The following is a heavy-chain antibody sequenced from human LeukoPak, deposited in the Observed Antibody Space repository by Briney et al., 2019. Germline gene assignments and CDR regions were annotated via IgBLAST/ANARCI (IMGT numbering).Heavy chain of an antibody. D-gene: IGHD3-16*02. CDR1: GGSISSGGDD. CDR3: ARDAKSVWRNYRWFDP. CDR2: MIYRGYT. V-gene: IGHV4-31*03. J-gene: IGHJ5*02. Sequence: SETLSLTCTVSGGSISSGGDDWGWIRQEPGKGREWIGYMIYRGYTHYNPSLKRRVTISVDTSNNQFFLKLSSVTAADTAVYYCARDAKSVWRNYRWFDPWGQGILVTVSS.